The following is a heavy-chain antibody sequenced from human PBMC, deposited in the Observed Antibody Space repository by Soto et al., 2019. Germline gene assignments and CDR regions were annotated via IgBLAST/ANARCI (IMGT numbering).Heavy chain of an antibody. CDR3: ARRGDSSSWYGYYYYYGMDV. V-gene: IGHV4-39*01. CDR2: IYYSGST. CDR1: GGSISSSSYY. D-gene: IGHD6-13*01. J-gene: IGHJ6*02. Sequence: SETLSLTCTVSGGSISSSSYYWGWIRQPPGKGLEWIGSIYYSGSTYYNPSLKSRVTISVDTSKNQFSLKLSSVTAADTAVYYCARRGDSSSWYGYYYYYGMDVWGQGTTVT.